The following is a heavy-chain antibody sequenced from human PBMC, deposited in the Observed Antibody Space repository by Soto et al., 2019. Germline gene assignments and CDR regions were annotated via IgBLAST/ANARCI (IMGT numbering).Heavy chain of an antibody. V-gene: IGHV3-33*01. CDR1: RFPFSSHG. Sequence: QVQLVESGGGVVQPGRSLRLSCAASRFPFSSHGMHWVRQAPGKGLEWVAVIWTDGSNKYYADSVKGRFTISRDNSNNTLFLQMNSLRAEDTAVYYCARGFTGEFWSGYIASWGQGTLVIVSS. CDR2: IWTDGSNK. J-gene: IGHJ4*02. CDR3: ARGFTGEFWSGYIAS. D-gene: IGHD3-3*01.